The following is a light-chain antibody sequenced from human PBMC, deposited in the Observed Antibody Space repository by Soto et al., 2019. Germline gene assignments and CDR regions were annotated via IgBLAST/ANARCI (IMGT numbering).Light chain of an antibody. CDR1: QSVSSSY. CDR2: GAS. Sequence: EIVLTQSPGTLSLSPGERATLSCRASQSVSSSYLAWYQQKPGQAPRLLIYGASSRATGIPDRFSGSGSGTDFTLTISRLEPEDFAVYYSQQYGSSPVTFGQGTKLEIK. V-gene: IGKV3-20*01. J-gene: IGKJ2*01. CDR3: QQYGSSPVT.